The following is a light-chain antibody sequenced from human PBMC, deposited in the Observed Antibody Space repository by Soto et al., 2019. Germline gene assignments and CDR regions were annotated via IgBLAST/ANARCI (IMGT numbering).Light chain of an antibody. J-gene: IGKJ5*01. CDR2: GAS. V-gene: IGKV3-20*01. CDR3: QQYGSSPST. CDR1: QSVSSN. Sequence: EIVMTQSPATLSVSPGEGVTLSCRASQSVSSNLAWYQQRPGQAPRLLIYGASTRATGIPARFSGSGSGTDFTLTISRLEPEDFAVYYCQQYGSSPSTFGQGTRLEIK.